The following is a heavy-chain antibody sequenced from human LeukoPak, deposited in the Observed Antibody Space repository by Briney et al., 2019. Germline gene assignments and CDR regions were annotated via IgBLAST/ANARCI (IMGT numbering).Heavy chain of an antibody. D-gene: IGHD3-16*01. V-gene: IGHV4-39*02. Sequence: SDTLSLPCSVYGASITSGRYYWRSSRQAPGEGLEWIGTIHYSGTPTFYNPSLESRVSLFSDTSRNDFSLRLRSVTAADTAVYYCAAGGDDAKAGYWGQGTLVTVSS. CDR2: IHYSGTPT. CDR3: AAGGDDAKAGY. J-gene: IGHJ4*02. CDR1: GASITSGRYY.